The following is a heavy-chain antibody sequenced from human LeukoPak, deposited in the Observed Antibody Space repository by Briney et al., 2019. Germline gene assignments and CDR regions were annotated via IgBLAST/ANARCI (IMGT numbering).Heavy chain of an antibody. Sequence: GGSLRLSCAASGFTFDDYAMHWVRQAPGKGLEWVSGISWNSGSIGYADSVKGRFTISRDNAKNSLYLQMNSLRAEDTAVYYCATDTGYAFDSWGQGTLVTVFS. J-gene: IGHJ4*02. CDR3: ATDTGYAFDS. V-gene: IGHV3-9*01. CDR1: GFTFDDYA. D-gene: IGHD3-9*01. CDR2: ISWNSGSI.